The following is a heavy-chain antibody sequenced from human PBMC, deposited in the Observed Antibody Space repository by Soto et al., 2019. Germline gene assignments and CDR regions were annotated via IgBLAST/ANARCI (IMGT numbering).Heavy chain of an antibody. CDR1: GASIGSVAYY. CDR3: ARGRYDWNQGAFYV. J-gene: IGHJ3*01. V-gene: IGHV4-30-4*01. D-gene: IGHD1-20*01. CDR2: IYHRGST. Sequence: PSETLSPTCTLSGASIGSVAYYWSGIRQSPGKGLEWIAYIYHRGSTYYSPSPKSRLTISSDTSTTQFSLWLSSVTAADTAVYYWARGRYDWNQGAFYVWGQGTMVTVSS.